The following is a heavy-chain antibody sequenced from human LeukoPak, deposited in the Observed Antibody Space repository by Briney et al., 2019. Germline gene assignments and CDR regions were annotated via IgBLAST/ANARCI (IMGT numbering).Heavy chain of an antibody. D-gene: IGHD3-3*01. CDR1: GVSSSRYY. Sequence: PSETLSLTCAVYGVSSSRYYWSWIRQPPGKVLEWIGEINHSGSYNYNPSLKSRITISVDTSKNQFSLKLSSVTAADTAVYYCARGAYDFWSGFNYGMDVWGQGTTVTVSS. V-gene: IGHV4-34*01. CDR2: INHSGSY. J-gene: IGHJ6*02. CDR3: ARGAYDFWSGFNYGMDV.